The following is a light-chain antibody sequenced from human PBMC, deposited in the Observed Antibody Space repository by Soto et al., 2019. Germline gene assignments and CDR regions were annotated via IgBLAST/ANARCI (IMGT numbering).Light chain of an antibody. J-gene: IGLJ2*01. CDR1: SSDAGSYNH. CDR2: EVS. CDR3: CSYAGSSTSLV. Sequence: QSALTQPASVSGSPGQSITISCTGTSSDAGSYNHVSWYQQHPGKAPKLMIYEVSKRPSGVSNRLSGSKSGNTASLTISGLQAEDEAAYYCCSYAGSSTSLVFCGGTKLTVL. V-gene: IGLV2-23*02.